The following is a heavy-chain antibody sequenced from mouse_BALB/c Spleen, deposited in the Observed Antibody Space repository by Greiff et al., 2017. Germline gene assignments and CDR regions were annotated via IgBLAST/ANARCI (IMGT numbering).Heavy chain of an antibody. J-gene: IGHJ4*01. CDR3: ARPYGNYDYAMDY. Sequence: EVKLVESGGGLVQPGGSRTLSCAASGFTFSSFGMHWVRQAPEKGLEWVAYISSGSSTIYYADTVKGRFTISRDNPKNTLFLQMTSLRSEDTAMYYCARPYGNYDYAMDYWGQGTSVTVSS. D-gene: IGHD2-1*01. V-gene: IGHV5-17*02. CDR1: GFTFSSFG. CDR2: ISSGSSTI.